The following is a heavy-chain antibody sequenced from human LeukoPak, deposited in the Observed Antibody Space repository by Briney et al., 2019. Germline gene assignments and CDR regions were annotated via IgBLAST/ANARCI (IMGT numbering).Heavy chain of an antibody. CDR3: TRHGGCSGGSYDAFDI. D-gene: IGHD2-15*01. V-gene: IGHV3-73*01. Sequence: GGSLKLSCAASGFTFSGSAMHWVCQASGKGLEWVGRIRSKANSYATAYAASVKGRFTISRDDSKNTAYLQMNSLKTEDTAVYYCTRHGGCSGGSYDAFDIWGQGTMVTVSS. CDR2: IRSKANSYAT. J-gene: IGHJ3*02. CDR1: GFTFSGSA.